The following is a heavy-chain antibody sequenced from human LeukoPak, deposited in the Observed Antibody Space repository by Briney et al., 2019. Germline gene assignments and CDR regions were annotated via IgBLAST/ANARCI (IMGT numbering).Heavy chain of an antibody. V-gene: IGHV3-23*01. CDR2: LSGTGGNT. Sequence: GGSLRLSCAASAFTFSSYAMAWVRQAPGKGLEWVSTLSGTGGNTYYADSVRGRFTISRDNSKNTLYLQMNSLRAEDTAVYYCARCPESSGYYYELDSWGQGTLVTVSS. J-gene: IGHJ4*02. CDR3: ARCPESSGYYYELDS. CDR1: AFTFSSYA. D-gene: IGHD3-22*01.